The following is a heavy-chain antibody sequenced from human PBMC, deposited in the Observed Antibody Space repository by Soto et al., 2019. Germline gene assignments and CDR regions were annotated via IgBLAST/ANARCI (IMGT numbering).Heavy chain of an antibody. Sequence: GGSLRLCCAASGFTFDDYAMHWVRQAPGKGLEWVSGISWNSGSIGYADSVKGRFTISRDNAKNSLYLQMNSLRAEDTALYYCAKAHCGGDCPGAYFQHWGQGTLVTVSS. D-gene: IGHD2-21*02. J-gene: IGHJ1*01. CDR3: AKAHCGGDCPGAYFQH. V-gene: IGHV3-9*01. CDR1: GFTFDDYA. CDR2: ISWNSGSI.